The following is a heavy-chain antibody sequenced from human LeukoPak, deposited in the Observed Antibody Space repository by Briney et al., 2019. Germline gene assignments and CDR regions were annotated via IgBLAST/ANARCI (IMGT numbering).Heavy chain of an antibody. CDR3: ARGSGSCADS. Sequence: PSETLSLTCTVSGGSISSTTYYWGWIRQPPGKGLEWIATMYYSGSSGYTYYNPSLKSRVAISVDTSRNQVSLKLSSVTAADTSVYYCARGSGSCADSWGQGTLVTVSS. CDR2: MYYSGSSGYT. J-gene: IGHJ4*02. D-gene: IGHD2-15*01. V-gene: IGHV4-39*01. CDR1: GGSISSTTYY.